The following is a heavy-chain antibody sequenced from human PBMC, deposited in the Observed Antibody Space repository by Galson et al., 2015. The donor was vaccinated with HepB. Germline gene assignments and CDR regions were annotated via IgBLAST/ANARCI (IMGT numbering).Heavy chain of an antibody. Sequence: SLRLSCAGSGFTFSGSAIHWVRQASGRGLEWIGRIGSKSNNYATTYVASVRGRFTISRDDPKNTAFLQLNSLKTDDTAVYYCTRMGDLSGYSSLWGQGTLVTVSS. CDR2: IGSKSNNYAT. D-gene: IGHD6-13*01. V-gene: IGHV3-73*01. CDR1: GFTFSGSA. CDR3: TRMGDLSGYSSL. J-gene: IGHJ4*02.